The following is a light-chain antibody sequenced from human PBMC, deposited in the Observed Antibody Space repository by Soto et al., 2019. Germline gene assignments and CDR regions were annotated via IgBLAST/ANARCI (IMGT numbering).Light chain of an antibody. Sequence: EIVLTQSPGTLSLSPGERAILSCRASQSVSSSYLAWYQQKPGQAPRLLIYGASSRATGIPDRFSGSGSGTDFTLTISRLEPEDFAVYYCQQYGSSPQTFGQGTKV. J-gene: IGKJ1*01. CDR2: GAS. CDR3: QQYGSSPQT. CDR1: QSVSSSY. V-gene: IGKV3-20*01.